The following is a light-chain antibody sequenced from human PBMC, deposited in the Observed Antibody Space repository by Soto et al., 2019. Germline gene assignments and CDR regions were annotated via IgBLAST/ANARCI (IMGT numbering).Light chain of an antibody. CDR2: EVS. J-gene: IGLJ2*01. Sequence: QSVLTQPASVSGSPGQSITISYTGTSSDVGGYNYVSWYQQHPGKAPKLMIYEVSNRPSGVSNRFSGSKSGNTASLTISGLQAEDEADYYCSSYTSSSTSRVFGGGTKVTVL. V-gene: IGLV2-14*01. CDR3: SSYTSSSTSRV. CDR1: SSDVGGYNY.